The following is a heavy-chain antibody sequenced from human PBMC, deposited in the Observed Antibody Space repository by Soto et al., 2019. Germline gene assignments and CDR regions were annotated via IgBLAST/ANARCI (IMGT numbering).Heavy chain of an antibody. CDR3: AADMGYCSGGSCQPFDY. Sequence: SVKVSCKASGFTFTSSAVQWVRQARGQRLEWIGWIVVGSGNTNYAQKFQERVTITRDMSTSTAYMELSSLRSEDTAVYYCAADMGYCSGGSCQPFDYWGQGTLVTVSS. J-gene: IGHJ4*02. CDR2: IVVGSGNT. CDR1: GFTFTSSA. V-gene: IGHV1-58*01. D-gene: IGHD2-15*01.